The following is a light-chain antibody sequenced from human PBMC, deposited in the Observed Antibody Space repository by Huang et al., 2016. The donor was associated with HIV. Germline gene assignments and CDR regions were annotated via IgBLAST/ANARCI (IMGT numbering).Light chain of an antibody. J-gene: IGKJ2*01. CDR2: GAS. CDR1: HSVNSN. CDR3: QQHNSWPYT. Sequence: EIVLTQSPAILSVSPGERATPSCRASHSVNSNLAWYQQKPGQAPRLLMYGASTRATEIPARFSGTGSGTEFTLIISSLQSEDFAVYYCQQHNSWPYTFGQGTKLEIK. V-gene: IGKV3-15*01.